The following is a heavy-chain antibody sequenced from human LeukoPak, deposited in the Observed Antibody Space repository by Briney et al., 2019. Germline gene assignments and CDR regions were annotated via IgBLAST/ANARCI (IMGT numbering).Heavy chain of an antibody. D-gene: IGHD2-15*01. J-gene: IGHJ6*02. CDR2: ISSSSSTI. CDR1: GFTFSSYS. V-gene: IGHV3-48*02. Sequence: HPGGSLRLSCAASGFTFSSYSMNWVRQAPGKGLEWVSYISSSSSTIYYADSVKGRFTISRDNAKNSLYLQMNSLRDEDTAVYYCARYCSGGSCYQYYYGMDVWGQGTTVTVSS. CDR3: ARYCSGGSCYQYYYGMDV.